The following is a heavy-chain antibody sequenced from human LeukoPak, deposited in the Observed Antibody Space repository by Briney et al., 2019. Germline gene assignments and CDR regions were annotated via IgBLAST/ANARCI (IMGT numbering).Heavy chain of an antibody. CDR2: ISSSSSYI. CDR1: GFTFSSYS. V-gene: IGHV3-21*01. D-gene: IGHD4-23*01. CDR3: ARDLGGFMDV. J-gene: IGHJ6*02. Sequence: AGGSLRLSCAASGFTFSSYSMNWVRQAPGKGLEWVSSISSSSSYIYHADSVKGRFTISRDNAKNSLYLQMNSLRAEDTAVYYCARDLGGFMDVWGQGTTVTVSS.